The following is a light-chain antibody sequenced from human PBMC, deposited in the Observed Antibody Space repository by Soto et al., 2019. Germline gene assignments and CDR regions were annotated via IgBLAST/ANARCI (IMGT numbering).Light chain of an antibody. CDR1: HSISSW. CDR3: QQYDSFRFT. CDR2: DAS. Sequence: DIQMTQSPSTLSASVGDRVTITCQASHSISSWLAWYQQKPGKAPNLLIYDASSLQSGVPSRFSGSGSGTYFTLTISSLPPDDLATYYCQQYDSFRFTFGQGTLLEIK. V-gene: IGKV1-5*01. J-gene: IGKJ5*01.